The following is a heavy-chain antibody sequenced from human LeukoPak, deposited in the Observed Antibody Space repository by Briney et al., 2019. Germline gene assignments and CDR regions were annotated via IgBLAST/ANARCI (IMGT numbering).Heavy chain of an antibody. CDR2: ISGSSDYI. V-gene: IGHV3-21*01. CDR3: ARVLFGFYGVDV. D-gene: IGHD3-3*01. J-gene: IGHJ6*02. CDR1: GFTFSTYS. Sequence: GGSLRLSCAASGFTFSTYSMNWVRQAPGKGLEWVSSISGSSDYIFYADSVKGRFTMSRDNAKNSLYLQMNSLRAEDTAVYYCARVLFGFYGVDVSGQGTTVTVSS.